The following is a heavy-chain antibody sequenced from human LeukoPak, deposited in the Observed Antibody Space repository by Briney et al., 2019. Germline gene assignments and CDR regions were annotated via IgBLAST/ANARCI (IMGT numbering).Heavy chain of an antibody. CDR1: GYTFTSYG. V-gene: IGHV1-18*01. J-gene: IGHJ6*03. CDR3: ARAWSQSDSFNPSYYYYYYMDV. CDR2: ISAYNGNT. D-gene: IGHD2-15*01. Sequence: ASVKVSCKASGYTFTSYGISGVRQAPGQGLEWMGWISAYNGNTNYAQKLQGRVTMTTDTSTSTAYMELRSLRSDDTAVYYCARAWSQSDSFNPSYYYYYYMDVWGKGTTVTVSS.